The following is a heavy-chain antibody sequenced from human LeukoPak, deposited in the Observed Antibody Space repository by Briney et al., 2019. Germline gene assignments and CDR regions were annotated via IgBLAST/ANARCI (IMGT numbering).Heavy chain of an antibody. CDR2: IGGSDGRT. V-gene: IGHV3-23*01. Sequence: GGSLRLSCAASGFTFSTYAMSWVRQAPGEGLEWVSLIGGSDGRTRYADSVKGRFTISRDNSKNTLYLEMNSLRAGDTAVCYCAKDSSSYDWGYMDVWGKGTTVTISS. D-gene: IGHD3-22*01. J-gene: IGHJ6*03. CDR3: AKDSSSYDWGYMDV. CDR1: GFTFSTYA.